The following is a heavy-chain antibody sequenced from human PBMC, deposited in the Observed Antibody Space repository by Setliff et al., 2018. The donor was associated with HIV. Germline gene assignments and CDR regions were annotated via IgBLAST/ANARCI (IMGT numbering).Heavy chain of an antibody. D-gene: IGHD5-12*01. CDR3: ARGYASGYDVYGY. V-gene: IGHV4-34*01. Sequence: PSETLSLTCAVYGGSFNDYYWSWIRQPPGKGLEWIGEIIHSGSINYNPSLKSRVTISVDTYNNQFSLNMNSVNAADTAVYYCARGYASGYDVYGYWGQGTLVTVSS. CDR2: IIHSGSI. J-gene: IGHJ4*02. CDR1: GGSFNDYY.